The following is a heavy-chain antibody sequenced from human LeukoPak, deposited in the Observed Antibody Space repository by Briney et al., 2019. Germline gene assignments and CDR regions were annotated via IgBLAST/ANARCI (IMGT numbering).Heavy chain of an antibody. CDR1: GGSFSGYY. V-gene: IGHV4-34*01. CDR2: INHSGST. J-gene: IGHJ6*03. Sequence: PSETLSLTCAVYGGSFSGYYWSWLRQPPGKGLEWIGEINHSGSTNYNPSLKSRVTISVDTSKNQFSLKLSSVTAADTAVYYCARGGKWLKRYYYMDVWGKGTTVTVSS. CDR3: ARGGKWLKRYYYMDV. D-gene: IGHD6-19*01.